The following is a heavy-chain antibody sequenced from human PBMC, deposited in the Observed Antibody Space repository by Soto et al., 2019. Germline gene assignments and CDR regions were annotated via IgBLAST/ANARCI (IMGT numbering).Heavy chain of an antibody. Sequence: SETLSLTCTVSGGSISSYYWSWIRQPPGKGLEWIGYIYHSGSTYYNPSLKSRVTISVDRSKNQFSLKLSSVTAADTAVYYCARLEMGGMDVWGQGTTVTVSS. V-gene: IGHV4-59*04. CDR2: IYHSGST. D-gene: IGHD3-16*01. J-gene: IGHJ6*02. CDR1: GGSISSYY. CDR3: ARLEMGGMDV.